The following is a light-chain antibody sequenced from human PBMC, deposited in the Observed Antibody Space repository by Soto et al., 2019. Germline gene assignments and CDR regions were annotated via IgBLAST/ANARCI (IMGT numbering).Light chain of an antibody. V-gene: IGLV1-47*01. CDR3: AAWDDSLNGRV. J-gene: IGLJ3*02. CDR1: RSNIGSKS. CDR2: RND. Sequence: QSVLTQPPSASGTPGQGVTISCSGSRSNIGSKSVVWFQQLPGTAPKLLIYRNDQRPSGVPDRFSGSKSGTSASLAISGLRSDDEADYYWAAWDDSLNGRVFGGGTKLTVL.